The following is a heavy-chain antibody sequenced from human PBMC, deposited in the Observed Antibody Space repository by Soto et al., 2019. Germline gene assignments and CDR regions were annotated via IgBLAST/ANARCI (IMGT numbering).Heavy chain of an antibody. J-gene: IGHJ3*02. V-gene: IGHV3-48*03. CDR3: ARVPIGWLQPSVRDAFDI. CDR1: GFTFSSYE. Sequence: PGGSLRLSCAASGFTFSSYEMNWVRQAPGKGLEWVSYISSSGSTIYYADSVKGRFTISRDNAKNSLYLQMNSLRAEDTAVYYCARVPIGWLQPSVRDAFDIWGQGTMVTVS. CDR2: ISSSGSTI. D-gene: IGHD5-18*01.